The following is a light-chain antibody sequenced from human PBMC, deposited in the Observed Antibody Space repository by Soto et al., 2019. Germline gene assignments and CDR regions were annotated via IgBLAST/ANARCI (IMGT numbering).Light chain of an antibody. J-gene: IGKJ1*01. CDR2: AAS. Sequence: DIQMTQSPSSLSASVGDRVTMTCRASQSISSYLNWYQQKQGKAPKLLIYAASSLQSGVPSRCSGSGSGTDFTLTISSLQPEDFATYYCQQSYSTPWTFGQGTKVDIK. V-gene: IGKV1-39*01. CDR3: QQSYSTPWT. CDR1: QSISSY.